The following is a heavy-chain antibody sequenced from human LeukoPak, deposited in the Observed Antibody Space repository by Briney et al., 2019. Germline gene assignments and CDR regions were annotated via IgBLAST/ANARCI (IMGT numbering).Heavy chain of an antibody. J-gene: IGHJ5*02. CDR3: ARVPAALNWFDP. CDR2: IYYSGST. Sequence: SETLSLTCTVSGGSISSGDYYWSWLRQPPGQGLEWIGYIYYSGSTYYNPSLKSRVTISVDTSKNQFSLKLSSVTAADTAVYYCARVPAALNWFDPWGQGTLVTVSS. V-gene: IGHV4-30-4*08. D-gene: IGHD2-2*01. CDR1: GGSISSGDYY.